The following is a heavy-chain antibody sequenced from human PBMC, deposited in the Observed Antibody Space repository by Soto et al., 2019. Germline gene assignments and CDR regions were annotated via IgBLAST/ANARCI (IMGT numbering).Heavy chain of an antibody. CDR3: ASGPYEYLQH. CDR1: GCSINNYY. J-gene: IGHJ1*01. CDR2: IYDSGGT. V-gene: IGHV4-59*01. Sequence: SETLSLRCAVSGCSINNYYWSWIRQPPGKGLEWIGYIYDSGGTHYNPSLESRVTISEDTSKNQFSLKLSSVTAADTAVYYCASGPYEYLQHWGQGALVTVSS.